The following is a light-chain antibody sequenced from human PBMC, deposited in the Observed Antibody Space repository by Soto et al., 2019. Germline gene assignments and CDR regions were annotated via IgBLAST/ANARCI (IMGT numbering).Light chain of an antibody. CDR2: RAS. CDR3: QQYGSSPMYT. V-gene: IGKV3-20*01. J-gene: IGKJ2*01. Sequence: EIVLTQSPGTLSLSPGERATLSCRASQSVSRSYLAWYQQKPGQAPRLLIYRASSRATDIPDRFSGSGSGTDFTLTINRLEPEDFAVYYCQQYGSSPMYTFGQGTKLEIK. CDR1: QSVSRSY.